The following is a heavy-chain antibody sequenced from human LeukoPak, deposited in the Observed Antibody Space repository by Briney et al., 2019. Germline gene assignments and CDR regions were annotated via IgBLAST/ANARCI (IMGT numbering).Heavy chain of an antibody. V-gene: IGHV3-7*01. CDR2: IKDDGSEK. CDR1: GFIFNSHW. J-gene: IGHJ4*02. D-gene: IGHD5-18*01. CDR3: VRETSGGYGDC. Sequence: PGGSLRLSCAASGFIFNSHWMSWVRQAPGKGLEWVANIKDDGSEKFYVDSVKGRFTISRDNAENSLYLQMHSLRVEDTAVYFCVRETSGGYGDCWGQGTVITVSS.